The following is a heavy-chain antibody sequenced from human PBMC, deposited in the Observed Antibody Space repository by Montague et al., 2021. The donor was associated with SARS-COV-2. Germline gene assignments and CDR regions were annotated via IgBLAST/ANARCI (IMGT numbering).Heavy chain of an antibody. Sequence: PALVKPPQTLTLTCTFSGFSLSTSGVGVGWIRQPPGKALEWLAXXXWXXXKRXSPSLKSRLTITKDTSKNPVVLTMTNMDPVDTATYYCAHRKPTYYDILTGYYNAFDIWGQGTMVTASS. V-gene: IGHV2-5*02. CDR3: AHRKPTYYDILTGYYNAFDI. D-gene: IGHD3-9*01. J-gene: IGHJ3*02. CDR1: GFSLSTSGVG. CDR2: XXWXXXK.